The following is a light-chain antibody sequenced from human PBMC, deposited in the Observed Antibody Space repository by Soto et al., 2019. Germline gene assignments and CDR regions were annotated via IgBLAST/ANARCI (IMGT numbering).Light chain of an antibody. CDR1: RSLLHSNEQNY. Sequence: DIVMTQSPLSLPVTPGEPASISCRSSRSLLHSNEQNYLDWYVQKPGQSPQILIYLGSSRATGVPDRFSASGSGTDFTLEISRVEAEDVGIYYCMQALQTPRTFGQGTKVEIK. J-gene: IGKJ1*01. CDR2: LGS. CDR3: MQALQTPRT. V-gene: IGKV2-28*01.